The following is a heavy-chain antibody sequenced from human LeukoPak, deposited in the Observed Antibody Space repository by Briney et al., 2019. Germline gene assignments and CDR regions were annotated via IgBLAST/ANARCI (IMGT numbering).Heavy chain of an antibody. J-gene: IGHJ4*02. Sequence: SETLSLTCTVSGYSISSGYYWGWIRQPPGQGLEWIGSIYHSGSTYYNPSLKSRVTISVDTSKNQFSLKLSSVTAADTAVYYCARDPDIVVVPAADWGQGTLVTVFS. D-gene: IGHD2-2*01. CDR1: GYSISSGYY. V-gene: IGHV4-38-2*02. CDR2: IYHSGST. CDR3: ARDPDIVVVPAAD.